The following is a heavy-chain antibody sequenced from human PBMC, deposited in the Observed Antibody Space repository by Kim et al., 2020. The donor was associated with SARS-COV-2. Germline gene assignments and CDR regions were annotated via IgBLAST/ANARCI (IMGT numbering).Heavy chain of an antibody. Sequence: GGSLRLSCAASGFTFSSYSMNWVRQAPGKGLEWVSSISSSSSYIYYADSVKGRFTISRDNAKNSLYLQMNSLRAEDTAVYYCATSYDILTGSYYYYYYGMDVWGQGTTVTVSS. CDR3: ATSYDILTGSYYYYYYGMDV. J-gene: IGHJ6*02. CDR1: GFTFSSYS. D-gene: IGHD3-9*01. V-gene: IGHV3-21*01. CDR2: ISSSSSYI.